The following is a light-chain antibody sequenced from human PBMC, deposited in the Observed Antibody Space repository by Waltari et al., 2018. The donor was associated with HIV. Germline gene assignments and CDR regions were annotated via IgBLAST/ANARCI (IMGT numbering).Light chain of an antibody. V-gene: IGLV2-8*01. CDR3: SSYAGSAVV. CDR2: DVT. J-gene: IGLJ2*01. Sequence: QSALTQPPSASGSPGQSVTISCTGTGNDVGGYNYVSWYQLHPGKAPKLLIYDVTNRPSGVPDRFSGSKSGNTASLTVSGLQGDDEADYYCSSYAGSAVVFGGGTKLTVL. CDR1: GNDVGGYNY.